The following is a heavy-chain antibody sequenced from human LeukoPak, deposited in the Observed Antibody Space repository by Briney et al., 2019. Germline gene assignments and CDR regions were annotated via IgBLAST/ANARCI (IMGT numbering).Heavy chain of an antibody. V-gene: IGHV3-30*02. Sequence: GGSLRLSCAASGFTFSNYGMHWVRQAPGKGLEWVAFIRYDGNNKYYADSVKGRFIISRDSSKNTLYLQMNSPRTEDTAVYYCAKDQVWQQGVDYWGQGTLVTVSS. CDR1: GFTFSNYG. CDR2: IRYDGNNK. J-gene: IGHJ4*02. D-gene: IGHD6-13*01. CDR3: AKDQVWQQGVDY.